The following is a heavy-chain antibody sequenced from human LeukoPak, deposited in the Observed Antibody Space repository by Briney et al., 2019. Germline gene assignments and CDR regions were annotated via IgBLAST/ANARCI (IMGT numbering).Heavy chain of an antibody. D-gene: IGHD3-22*01. V-gene: IGHV3-23*01. J-gene: IGHJ4*02. CDR2: ISGSGGST. Sequence: GGSLRLSCAASGFTFSNYWMTWVRQAPGKGLEWVSAISGSGGSTYYADSVKGRYTISRDNSKNTLYLQMNSLRAEDTAVYYCARPNSSGYYNEYYFDYWGQGTLVTVSS. CDR3: ARPNSSGYYNEYYFDY. CDR1: GFTFSNYW.